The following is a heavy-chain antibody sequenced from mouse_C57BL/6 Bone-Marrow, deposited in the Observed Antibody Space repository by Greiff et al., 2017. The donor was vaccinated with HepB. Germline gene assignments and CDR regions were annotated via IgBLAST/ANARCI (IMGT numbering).Heavy chain of an antibody. J-gene: IGHJ3*01. Sequence: DVQLVESGEGLVKPGGSLKLSCAASGFTFSSYAMSWVRQTPEKRLEWVAYISSGGDYIYYADTVKGRFTISRDNARNTLYLQMSSLKSEDTAMYYCTRDHSTGFAYWGQGTLVTVSA. V-gene: IGHV5-9-1*02. CDR2: ISSGGDYI. CDR3: TRDHSTGFAY. D-gene: IGHD1-1*01. CDR1: GFTFSSYA.